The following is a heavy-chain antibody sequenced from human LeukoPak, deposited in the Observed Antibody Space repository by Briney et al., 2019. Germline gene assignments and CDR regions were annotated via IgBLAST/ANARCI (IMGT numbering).Heavy chain of an antibody. D-gene: IGHD6-13*01. V-gene: IGHV6-1*01. CDR1: GDSVSSNSAA. CDR2: TYYRSKWYN. J-gene: IGHJ4*02. Sequence: SQTLSLTCAISGDSVSSNSAAWNWIRQSPSRGLEWLGRTYYRSKWYNDYAVSVKSRITINPDTSKNQFSLQLNSVTPEDTAVYYCARVVTPGSSWQLTQFDYWGQGTLVTVSS. CDR3: ARVVTPGSSWQLTQFDY.